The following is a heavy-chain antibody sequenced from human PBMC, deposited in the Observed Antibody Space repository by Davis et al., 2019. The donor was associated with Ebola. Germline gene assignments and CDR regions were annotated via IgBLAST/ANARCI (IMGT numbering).Heavy chain of an antibody. Sequence: GESPKISCAASGFTFSSYWMSWVRQAPGKGLEWVANIKQDGSEKYYVDSVKGRFTISRDNAKNSLYLQMNSLRAEDTAVYYCARDRLEDTMIVVPPLSDVWGQGTTVTVSS. D-gene: IGHD3-22*01. CDR1: GFTFSSYW. CDR3: ARDRLEDTMIVVPPLSDV. J-gene: IGHJ6*02. CDR2: IKQDGSEK. V-gene: IGHV3-7*01.